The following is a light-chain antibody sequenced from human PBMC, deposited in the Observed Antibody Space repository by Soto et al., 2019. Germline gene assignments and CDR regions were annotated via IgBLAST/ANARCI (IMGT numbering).Light chain of an antibody. CDR3: MQGTRWPTT. V-gene: IGKV2-30*01. CDR1: QSLVYSDGIAY. Sequence: DVVMTQSPLSLPVTLGQPASISCRSSQSLVYSDGIAYLSWFQQRPGQTPRRLIYKASNRDSGVPDRFSGSGSVTDFTLHINRVEAEDVGIYYCMQGTRWPTTFGRGTRVEIK. CDR2: KAS. J-gene: IGKJ1*01.